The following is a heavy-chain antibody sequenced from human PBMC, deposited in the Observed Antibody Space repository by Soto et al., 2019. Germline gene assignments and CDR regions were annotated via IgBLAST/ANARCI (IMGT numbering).Heavy chain of an antibody. D-gene: IGHD3-10*01. CDR2: IIPILGIA. J-gene: IGHJ6*03. CDR1: GGTFSSYT. V-gene: IGHV1-69*02. Sequence: ASVKVSCKASGGTFSSYTISWVRQAPGQGLEWMGRIIPILGIANYAQKFQGRVTITADKSTSTAYMELSSLRSEDTAVYYCARVHGSGSYYYYYMDVWGKGTTVTVSS. CDR3: ARVHGSGSYYYYYMDV.